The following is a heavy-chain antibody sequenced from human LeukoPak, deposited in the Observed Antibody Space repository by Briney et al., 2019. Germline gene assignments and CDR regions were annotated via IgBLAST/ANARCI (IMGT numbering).Heavy chain of an antibody. J-gene: IGHJ4*02. CDR1: GYTFTGYY. CDR3: ARLGDCVWGSYRYHPFDY. V-gene: IGHV1-2*02. Sequence: ASAKVSCKASGYTFTGYYMHWVRQDPGQGLEWMGWINPNSGGTNYAQKFQGRATMTRDTSISTAYMELSRLRSDDTAVYYCARLGDCVWGSYRYHPFDYWGQGTLVTVSS. D-gene: IGHD3-16*02. CDR2: INPNSGGT.